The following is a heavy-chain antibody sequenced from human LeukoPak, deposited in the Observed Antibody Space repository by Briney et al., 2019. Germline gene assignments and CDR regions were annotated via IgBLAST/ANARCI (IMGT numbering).Heavy chain of an antibody. J-gene: IGHJ5*02. CDR2: IKQDGSEK. Sequence: PGGSPRLSCAASGFTFSSYWMSWVRQAPGKGLEWVANIKQDGSEKYYVDSVKGRFTISRDNAKNSLYPQMNSLRAEDTAVYYWARDPPRYDSSGYFSWGQGTLVTVSS. D-gene: IGHD3-22*01. CDR1: GFTFSSYW. V-gene: IGHV3-7*01. CDR3: ARDPPRYDSSGYFS.